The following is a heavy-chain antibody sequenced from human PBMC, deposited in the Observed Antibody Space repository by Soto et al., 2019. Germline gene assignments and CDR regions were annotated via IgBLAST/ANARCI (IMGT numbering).Heavy chain of an antibody. D-gene: IGHD6-19*01. Sequence: QVQLVQSGAEVNKPGASVQVSCKASGYTFTGYGISWVRQAPGQGLEWMGWSSGYNGNTNDAEKLQGRVTVTTDTSTSTSYMELRSLRSDDTAVYYCARDYSSGRVDYWGQGTLVTVSS. J-gene: IGHJ4*02. CDR2: SSGYNGNT. V-gene: IGHV1-18*01. CDR1: GYTFTGYG. CDR3: ARDYSSGRVDY.